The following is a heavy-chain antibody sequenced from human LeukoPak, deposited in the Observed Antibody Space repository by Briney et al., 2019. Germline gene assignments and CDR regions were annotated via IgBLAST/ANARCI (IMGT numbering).Heavy chain of an antibody. Sequence: SETLSLTCTVSGGFISSYYWSWIRQPPGKGLEWIGYIYYSGSTNYNPSLKSRVTISVDTSKNQFSLKLSSVTAADTAVYYCARLSGYLDNWGPGTQVTVSS. CDR1: GGFISSYY. D-gene: IGHD3-3*01. V-gene: IGHV4-59*12. CDR3: ARLSGYLDN. J-gene: IGHJ4*02. CDR2: IYYSGST.